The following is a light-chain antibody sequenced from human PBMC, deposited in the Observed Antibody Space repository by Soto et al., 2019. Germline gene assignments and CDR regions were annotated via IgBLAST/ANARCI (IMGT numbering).Light chain of an antibody. CDR2: GAS. J-gene: IGKJ5*01. Sequence: DIVMTQSPDSLAVSLGERVTMNCKYSQNVLYSPRNENCLAWYQQKAGQPPRLLVYGASSRESGVPDLFSGSGSVTDFTFTISSLQAEDVAVYYCQQYYITPITFGQGTRLEIK. V-gene: IGKV4-1*01. CDR1: QNVLYSPRNENC. CDR3: QQYYITPIT.